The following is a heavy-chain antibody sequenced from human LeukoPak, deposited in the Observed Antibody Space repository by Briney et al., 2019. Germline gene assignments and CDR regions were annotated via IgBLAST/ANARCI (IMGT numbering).Heavy chain of an antibody. CDR1: GYSITSGYY. V-gene: IGHV4-38-2*01. J-gene: IGHJ4*02. D-gene: IGHD4-11*01. CDR2: IYHSGST. CDR3: ARRYSNYFFDY. Sequence: PSETLSLTCAVSGYSITSGYYWAWIRQPPGKGLEWIGNIYHSGSTYYNPSLKSRVTISVDTSKNQFSLRLSSVTAAETAVYYCARRYSNYFFDYWGQGTLVTVSS.